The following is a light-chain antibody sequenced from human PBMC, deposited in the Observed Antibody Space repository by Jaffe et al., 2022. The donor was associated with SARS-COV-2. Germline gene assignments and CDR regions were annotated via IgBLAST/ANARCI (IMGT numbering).Light chain of an antibody. Sequence: DIQMTQSPSSVSASVGDRVTITCRASQAIRSWLAWYQQRPGKAPKFLISAASSFQSGVPSRFRVSGSGTDFTLTISSLQPEDFATYHCQQANSFPPTFGGGTKVEIK. J-gene: IGKJ4*01. V-gene: IGKV1D-12*01. CDR3: QQANSFPPT. CDR1: QAIRSW. CDR2: AAS.